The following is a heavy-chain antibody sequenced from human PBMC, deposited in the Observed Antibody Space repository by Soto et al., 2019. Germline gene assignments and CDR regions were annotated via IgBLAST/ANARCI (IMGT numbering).Heavy chain of an antibody. CDR1: GGSISSYY. Sequence: QVQLQESGPGLVKPSETLSLTCTVSGGSISSYYWSWIRQPPGKGLEWIGYVYYSGSTNYNPSLKSRVTISVDTSKNQFSLKLSSVTAEDTAVYYCATTPHYWGQGTLVTVSS. CDR2: VYYSGST. CDR3: ATTPHY. V-gene: IGHV4-59*01. J-gene: IGHJ4*02.